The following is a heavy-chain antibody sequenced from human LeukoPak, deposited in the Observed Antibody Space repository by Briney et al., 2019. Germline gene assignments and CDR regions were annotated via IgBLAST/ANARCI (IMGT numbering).Heavy chain of an antibody. CDR3: ARGRGIAVAGKRDYFDY. D-gene: IGHD6-19*01. J-gene: IGHJ4*02. V-gene: IGHV1-46*01. Sequence: GASVKVSCKASGYTLTSYYMHWVRQAPGQGLEWMGIINPSGGSTSYAQKFQGRVTMTRDTSTSIVYMELSSLRSEDTAVYYCARGRGIAVAGKRDYFDYWAREPWSPSPQ. CDR1: GYTLTSYY. CDR2: INPSGGST.